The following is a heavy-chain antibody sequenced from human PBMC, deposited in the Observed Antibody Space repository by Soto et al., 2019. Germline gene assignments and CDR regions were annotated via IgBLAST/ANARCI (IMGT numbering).Heavy chain of an antibody. Sequence: QVQLVQSGAEVKKPGSSVKVSCKASGGTFSSYAISWVRQAPGQGLEWMGGIIPIFGTANYAQTFQGRVTITADESTSTAYMELSSLRSEDTAVYYCARDPTVRYCGGDCYGGAYYYYGMDVWGQGTTVTVSS. CDR2: IIPIFGTA. CDR1: GGTFSSYA. CDR3: ARDPTVRYCGGDCYGGAYYYYGMDV. J-gene: IGHJ6*02. D-gene: IGHD2-21*02. V-gene: IGHV1-69*01.